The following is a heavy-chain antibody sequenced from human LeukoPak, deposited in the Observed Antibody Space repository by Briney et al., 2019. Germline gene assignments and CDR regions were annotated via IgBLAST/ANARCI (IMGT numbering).Heavy chain of an antibody. CDR3: ARSVTAPYYCFDN. V-gene: IGHV4-39*07. D-gene: IGHD2-21*02. J-gene: IGHJ4*02. CDR1: SGSISSSSYY. Sequence: SETLSLTCTVSSGSISSSSYYWGWIRQPPGKGLEWIGNIYYSGSTYYNPSLKSRVTISVDTSKNQFSLKLSSVTAADTAVYYCARSVTAPYYCFDNWGRGTLVTVSS. CDR2: IYYSGST.